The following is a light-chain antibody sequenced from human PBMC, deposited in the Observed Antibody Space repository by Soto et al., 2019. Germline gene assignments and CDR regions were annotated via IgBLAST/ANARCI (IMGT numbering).Light chain of an antibody. CDR2: KAS. CDR3: QHYNSYSEA. CDR1: QTISSW. J-gene: IGKJ1*01. V-gene: IGKV1-5*03. Sequence: QMTQSPFTLSGSVGDQVTITRRASQTISSWLAWYQQKPGKAPKLLIYKASTLKSGGPSRFSGSGSGTEFTLTISSLQPDDFATYYCQHYNSYSEAFGQGTKVDIK.